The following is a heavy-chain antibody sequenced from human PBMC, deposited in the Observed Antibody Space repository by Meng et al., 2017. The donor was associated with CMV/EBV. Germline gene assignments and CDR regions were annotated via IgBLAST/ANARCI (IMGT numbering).Heavy chain of an antibody. D-gene: IGHD2-21*01. CDR2: IIPVVGIA. J-gene: IGHJ4*02. V-gene: IGHV1-69*02. CDR1: GGTVSSYT. Sequence: SVKVSCKASGGTVSSYTISWVRQAPGQGLEWMGRIIPVVGIANYAQKFQGRVTITADKPRSTAYMELSSLRSDDTAVYYCARVAFLPPYCGGDCSAHYYFDYWGQGTLVTVSS. CDR3: ARVAFLPPYCGGDCSAHYYFDY.